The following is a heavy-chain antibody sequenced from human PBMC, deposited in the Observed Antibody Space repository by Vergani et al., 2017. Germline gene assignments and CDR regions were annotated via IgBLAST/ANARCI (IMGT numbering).Heavy chain of an antibody. CDR3: ARDQRDGGVFDY. D-gene: IGHD4-23*01. Sequence: QVQLVESGGGVVQPGRSLRLSCAASGFTFSSFVMHWVRQAPGKGLEWVAVISYDGSNKYYADSVKGRFTISRDNSKNTLYMQMNSRRAEDTAVYYCARDQRDGGVFDYWGQGTLVTVSS. CDR1: GFTFSSFV. J-gene: IGHJ4*02. V-gene: IGHV3-30-3*01. CDR2: ISYDGSNK.